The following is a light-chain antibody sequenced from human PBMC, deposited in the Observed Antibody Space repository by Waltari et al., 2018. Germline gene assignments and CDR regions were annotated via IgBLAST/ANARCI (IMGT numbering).Light chain of an antibody. Sequence: IVLTQSPATLSLYPGERAPISCRASQSVSNYLGWYQQKPGQAPRLLIYDASNRATGIPARFSGSGSGTDFTLTINSLEPEDFAVYYCQQRSNWPLTFGGGTKVEIK. CDR3: QQRSNWPLT. CDR2: DAS. V-gene: IGKV3-11*01. J-gene: IGKJ4*01. CDR1: QSVSNY.